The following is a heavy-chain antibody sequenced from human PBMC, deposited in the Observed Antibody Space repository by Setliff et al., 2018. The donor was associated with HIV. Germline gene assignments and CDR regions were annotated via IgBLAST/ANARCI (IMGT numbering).Heavy chain of an antibody. Sequence: SETLSLTCAVSGDSISSSNWWSWVRQPPGKGLEWIGEMSHSGSAAYNPSLRSRVTMSLDESNNQFSLKLNSVTAADTAIYYCARDQGSPPSRGDIWGQGTMVTVSS. J-gene: IGHJ3*02. CDR3: ARDQGSPPSRGDI. CDR2: MSHSGSA. V-gene: IGHV4-4*02. CDR1: GDSISSSNW.